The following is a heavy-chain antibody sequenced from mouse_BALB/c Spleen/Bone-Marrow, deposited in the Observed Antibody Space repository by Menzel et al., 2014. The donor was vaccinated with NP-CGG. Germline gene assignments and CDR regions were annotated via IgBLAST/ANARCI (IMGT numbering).Heavy chain of an antibody. V-gene: IGHV1-7*01. CDR2: INPSTGYT. CDR1: GYTFTSYW. D-gene: IGHD2-2*01. J-gene: IGHJ3*01. Sequence: QVQLQQSGAELAKPGASVRMSCKASGYTFTSYWMHWVKQRPGQGLEWIGYINPSTGYTEYNQKFKDKATLTADKSSSTAYMQLSSLTSEDSAVYYCARSRDGYDSSAYWGQGTLVTVSA. CDR3: ARSRDGYDSSAY.